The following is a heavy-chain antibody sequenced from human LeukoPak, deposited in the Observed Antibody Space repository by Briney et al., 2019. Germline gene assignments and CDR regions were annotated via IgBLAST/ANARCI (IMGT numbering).Heavy chain of an antibody. J-gene: IGHJ4*02. D-gene: IGHD3-3*01. CDR2: IYPNTGGT. V-gene: IGHV1-2*02. CDR3: ARDYDFWSGYQY. CDR1: GYTFTGYY. Sequence: ASVKVSCKASGYTFTGYYMHWVRQAPGQGLEWMRWIYPNTGGTNYAQKFQGRVSMTRDTSISTAYMELSRLRSDDTAVYYCARDYDFWSGYQYWGPGNLVTVSS.